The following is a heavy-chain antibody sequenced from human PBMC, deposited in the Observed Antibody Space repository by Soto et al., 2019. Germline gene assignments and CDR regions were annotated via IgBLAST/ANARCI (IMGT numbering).Heavy chain of an antibody. CDR2: INPSGGST. CDR3: ARGPLVIYYYYYGMDV. Sequence: ASVKVSCKASGYTFTSYYMHWVRQAPGQGLEWMGIINPSGGSTSYAQKFQGRVTMTRDTSTSTVYMELSSLRSEDTAVYYCARGPLVIYYYYYGMDVWGQGTTVTVSS. J-gene: IGHJ6*02. V-gene: IGHV1-46*01. CDR1: GYTFTSYY.